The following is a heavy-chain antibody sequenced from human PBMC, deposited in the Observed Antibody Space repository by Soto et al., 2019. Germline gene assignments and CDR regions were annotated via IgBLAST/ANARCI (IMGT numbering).Heavy chain of an antibody. CDR2: ISAYNGNT. CDR3: ARDRMTYYCYGMDV. CDR1: GYTFTSYG. V-gene: IGHV1-18*04. J-gene: IGHJ6*02. Sequence: QVQLVQSGAEVKKPGASVKVSCKASGYTFTSYGISWVRQAPGQGLEWMGWISAYNGNTNYAQKLQRRVTMTTDTSTSTAYMERRSMSSDDTAVYYCARDRMTYYCYGMDVWGQGTTVTVSS.